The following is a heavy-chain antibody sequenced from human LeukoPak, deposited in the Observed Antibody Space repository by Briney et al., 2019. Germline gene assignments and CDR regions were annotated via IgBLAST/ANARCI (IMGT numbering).Heavy chain of an antibody. V-gene: IGHV1-69*01. CDR2: IIPFLGTT. Sequence: SVKVSCKASGGVFTTYAISWVRQAPGQGLEWMGGIIPFLGTTDYAQKFQGRVTITADEPTRTAYMELTYLRSDDTAVYYCTIIPNVILFTHYFEYWGQGTLVTVSS. CDR1: GGVFTTYA. J-gene: IGHJ4*02. D-gene: IGHD2-21*01. CDR3: TIIPNVILFTHYFEY.